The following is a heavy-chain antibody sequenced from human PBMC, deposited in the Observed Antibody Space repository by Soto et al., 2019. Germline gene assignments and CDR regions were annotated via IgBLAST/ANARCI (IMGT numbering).Heavy chain of an antibody. V-gene: IGHV4-34*01. D-gene: IGHD2-15*01. CDR2: INHSGST. J-gene: IGHJ4*02. CDR3: ARGSHCSGGSCYLT. Sequence: PSETLSLTCAVYGGSFSGYYWSWIRQPPGKGLEWIGEINHSGSTNYNPSLKTRVTISVDTSKNQFSLKPSSVTAADTAVYYCARGSHCSGGSCYLTWGQGTLVTVSS. CDR1: GGSFSGYY.